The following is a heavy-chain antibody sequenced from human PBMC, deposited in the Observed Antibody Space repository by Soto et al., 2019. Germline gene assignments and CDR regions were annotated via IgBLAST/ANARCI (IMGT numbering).Heavy chain of an antibody. J-gene: IGHJ5*02. D-gene: IGHD6-19*01. Sequence: QITLKESGPTLVKPTQPLTLTCTFSGFSLSTSGVGVGWFLQPPGKALAWLALIYWDDDKRYSPSLKSRRTITYDNNKNHVVSTMTNQAPVDTATYYCAHRFEQQWLGWFDPWGQGTLVTVSS. CDR1: GFSLSTSGVG. V-gene: IGHV2-5*02. CDR3: AHRFEQQWLGWFDP. CDR2: IYWDDDK.